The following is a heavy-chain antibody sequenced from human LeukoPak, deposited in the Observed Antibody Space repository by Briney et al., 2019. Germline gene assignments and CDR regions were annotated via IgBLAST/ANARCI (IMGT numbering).Heavy chain of an antibody. CDR2: INHSGST. V-gene: IGHV4-34*01. J-gene: IGHJ6*03. D-gene: IGHD6-13*01. Sequence: SETLSLTCAVYGGSFSGYYWSWIRQPPGKGLEWVGEINHSGSTNYNPSLKSRVTISVDTSKNQFPLKLSSVTAADTAVYYCASLHSSRPYYYYYMDVWGKGTTVTVSS. CDR3: ASLHSSRPYYYYYMDV. CDR1: GGSFSGYY.